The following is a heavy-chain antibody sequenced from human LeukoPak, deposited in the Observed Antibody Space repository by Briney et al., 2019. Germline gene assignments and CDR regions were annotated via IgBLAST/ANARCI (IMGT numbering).Heavy chain of an antibody. CDR2: ISSSGSTI. V-gene: IGHV3-11*01. CDR1: GFTFSDYY. CDR3: ARAHCSSTSCHLVGGDDAFDI. D-gene: IGHD2-2*01. Sequence: GGSLRLSCAASGFTFSDYYMSWIRQAPGKGLEWVSYISSSGSTIYYADSVKGRFTISRDNAKNSLYLQMNSLRAEDTAVYYCARAHCSSTSCHLVGGDDAFDIWGQGTMVTVSS. J-gene: IGHJ3*02.